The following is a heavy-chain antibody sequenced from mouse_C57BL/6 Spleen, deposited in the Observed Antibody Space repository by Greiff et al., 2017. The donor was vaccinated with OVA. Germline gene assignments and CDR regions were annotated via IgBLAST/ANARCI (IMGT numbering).Heavy chain of an antibody. V-gene: IGHV1-22*01. CDR2: INPNNGGT. Sequence: VQLQQPGPELVKPGASVKMSCKASGYTFTDYNMHWVKQSHGKSLEWIGYINPNNGGTSYNQKFKGKATLTVNKSSSTAYMELRSLTSEDSAVYYCARPYYDYDDYAMDYWGQGTSVTVSS. J-gene: IGHJ4*01. CDR1: GYTFTDYN. CDR3: ARPYYDYDDYAMDY. D-gene: IGHD2-4*01.